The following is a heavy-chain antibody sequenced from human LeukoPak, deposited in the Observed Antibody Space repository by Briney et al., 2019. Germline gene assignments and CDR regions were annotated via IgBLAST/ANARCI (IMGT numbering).Heavy chain of an antibody. D-gene: IGHD3-22*01. CDR2: IGASGEST. J-gene: IGHJ4*02. Sequence: PGGSLRLSCAASGFTFSVAAMTWVRQAPGKGLEWVSLIGASGESTYYADSVKGRFTISRDNAKNSLYLQMNSLRAEDTAVYYCARGGYYYDSSAYVSLDFWGQGTLVTVSS. CDR3: ARGGYYYDSSAYVSLDF. CDR1: GFTFSVAA. V-gene: IGHV3-23*01.